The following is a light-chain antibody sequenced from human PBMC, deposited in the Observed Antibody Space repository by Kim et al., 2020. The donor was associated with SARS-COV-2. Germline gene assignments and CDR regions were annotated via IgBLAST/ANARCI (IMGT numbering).Light chain of an antibody. V-gene: IGKV3-11*01. CDR2: DAS. J-gene: IGKJ5*01. CDR3: QQRNNWPPIT. Sequence: SLGERATLSCRASQSVSSYLAWYQQKPGQAPRLLIYDASNRATGIPARFSGSGSGTAFTLTISSLEPEDFAVYYCQQRNNWPPITFGQGTRLEIK. CDR1: QSVSSY.